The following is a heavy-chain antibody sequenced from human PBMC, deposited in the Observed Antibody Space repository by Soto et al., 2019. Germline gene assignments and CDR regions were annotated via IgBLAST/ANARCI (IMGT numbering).Heavy chain of an antibody. CDR1: GGSISSGGHY. CDR2: IYYSGST. V-gene: IGHV4-31*01. J-gene: IGHJ4*02. Sequence: QVQLQESGPGLVKPSQTLSLTCTVSGGSISSGGHYWSWIRQHPGKGLEWIGYIYYSGSTYYNPSLKXXVXIXXDTSKNQFSLKLSSVTAADTAVYYCASEHYDYVWEWGQGTLVTVSS. D-gene: IGHD3-16*01. CDR3: ASEHYDYVWE.